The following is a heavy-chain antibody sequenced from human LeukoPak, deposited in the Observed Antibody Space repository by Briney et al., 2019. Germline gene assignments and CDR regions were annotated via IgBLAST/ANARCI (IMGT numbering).Heavy chain of an antibody. CDR1: GGSFSGYY. Sequence: SETLSLTCAVYGGSFSGYYWSWIRQPPGKGLEWIGEINHSGSTNYNPSLKSRVTISVDTSKNQLSLKLSSVTAADTAVYYCARFYGSGSDAAFDIWGQGTMVTVSS. V-gene: IGHV4-34*01. D-gene: IGHD3-10*01. CDR2: INHSGST. J-gene: IGHJ3*02. CDR3: ARFYGSGSDAAFDI.